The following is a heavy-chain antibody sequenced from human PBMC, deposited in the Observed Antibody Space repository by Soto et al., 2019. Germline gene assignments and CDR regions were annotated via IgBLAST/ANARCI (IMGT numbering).Heavy chain of an antibody. CDR2: IWYDGSNK. V-gene: IGHV3-33*01. Sequence: QVQLVESGGGVVQPGRSLRLSCAASGFTFSSSGMHWVRQAPGKGLEWVAAIWYDGSNKNYGDSVKGRFTISRDNSKNALYLQMNSLRADDTAVYYCARDDGGHMRGIDYWGQGTLVTVSS. J-gene: IGHJ4*02. CDR1: GFTFSSSG. CDR3: ARDDGGHMRGIDY. D-gene: IGHD4-17*01.